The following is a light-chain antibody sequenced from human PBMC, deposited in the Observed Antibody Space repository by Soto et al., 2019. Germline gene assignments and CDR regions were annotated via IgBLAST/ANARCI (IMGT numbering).Light chain of an antibody. Sequence: QSLLTQPPSVSAAPGQKVTISCSGSSSNIGNNYVSWYQQLPGTAPKLLIYDNNKRPSGIPDRFSGSKSGTSATLGITGLQTGDEADYYCGAWDSRLSAGLFGGGTKVTVL. CDR1: SSNIGNNY. J-gene: IGLJ3*02. V-gene: IGLV1-51*01. CDR2: DNN. CDR3: GAWDSRLSAGL.